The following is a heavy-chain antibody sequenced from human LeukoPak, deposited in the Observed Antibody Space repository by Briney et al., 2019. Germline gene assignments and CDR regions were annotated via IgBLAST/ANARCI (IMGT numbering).Heavy chain of an antibody. V-gene: IGHV1-18*01. CDR1: GYTFTSYG. D-gene: IGHD4-17*01. J-gene: IGHJ4*02. Sequence: GASVKVSCKASGYTFTSYGISWVRQAPGQGLEWMGWISAYNGNTNYAQKLQGRVTMTTDTSASTAYMELSSLRSEDTAVYYCASSTHYGDYVCEYWGQGTLVTVSS. CDR2: ISAYNGNT. CDR3: ASSTHYGDYVCEY.